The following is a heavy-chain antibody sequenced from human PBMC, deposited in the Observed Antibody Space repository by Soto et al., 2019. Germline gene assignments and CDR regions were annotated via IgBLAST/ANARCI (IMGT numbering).Heavy chain of an antibody. CDR1: GGSISSGDYY. CDR2: IYYSGST. Sequence: QVQLQESGPGLVKPSQTLSLTCTVSGGSISSGDYYWSWIRQPPGKGLEWIGYIYYSGSTYYNPSLKSRVTISVDTSKNPFSLKLSSVTAADTAVYYCARDSQDSSGYPRGWFDPWGQGTLVTVSS. J-gene: IGHJ5*02. V-gene: IGHV4-30-4*01. CDR3: ARDSQDSSGYPRGWFDP. D-gene: IGHD3-22*01.